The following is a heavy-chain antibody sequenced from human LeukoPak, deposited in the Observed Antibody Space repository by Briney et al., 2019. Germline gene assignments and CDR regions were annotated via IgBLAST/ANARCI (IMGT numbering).Heavy chain of an antibody. J-gene: IGHJ4*02. CDR3: ARGRVVIVPIGMKY. Sequence: GGSLRLSCAASGFSLGHYSMHWVRQAPGKGLEWLALISSDGSEKHYADSVKGRFSASRDNSNNTLDLQMNNLTPEDTAVYFCARGRVVIVPIGMKYWGQGTLVAVPS. CDR1: GFSLGHYS. V-gene: IGHV3-30*04. D-gene: IGHD5-12*01. CDR2: ISSDGSEK.